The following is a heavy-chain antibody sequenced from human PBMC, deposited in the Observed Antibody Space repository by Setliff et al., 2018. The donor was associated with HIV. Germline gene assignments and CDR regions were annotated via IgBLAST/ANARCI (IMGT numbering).Heavy chain of an antibody. V-gene: IGHV3-23*01. CDR3: ARDYYDSSGYIFFPGLPDY. CDR2: ITGSGRTT. Sequence: AGGSLRLSCAASGFTFSNYAMSWVRQAPGKGLEWVSAITGSGRTTYYADSVKGRFTMTRDTSISTAYMELSRLRSDDTAVYYCARDYYDSSGYIFFPGLPDYWGQGTLVTVSS. CDR1: GFTFSNYA. D-gene: IGHD3-22*01. J-gene: IGHJ4*02.